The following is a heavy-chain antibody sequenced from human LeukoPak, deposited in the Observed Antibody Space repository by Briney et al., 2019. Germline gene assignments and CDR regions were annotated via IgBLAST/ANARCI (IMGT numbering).Heavy chain of an antibody. D-gene: IGHD3-16*02. J-gene: IGHJ4*02. CDR1: GFTFSSYA. CDR3: AREELRLGELSFDY. Sequence: GGSLRLSCAASGFTFSSYAMHWVRQAPGKGLEWVAVISYDGSNKYYADSVKGRFTISRDNSKNTLYLQMNSLRAEDTAVYYCAREELRLGELSFDYWGQGTLVTVSS. V-gene: IGHV3-30-3*01. CDR2: ISYDGSNK.